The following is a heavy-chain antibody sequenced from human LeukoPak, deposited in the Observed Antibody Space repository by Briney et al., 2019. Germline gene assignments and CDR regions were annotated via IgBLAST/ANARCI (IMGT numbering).Heavy chain of an antibody. CDR1: GGSLTDYY. CDR3: AREDWYFDL. V-gene: IGHV4-34*01. Sequence: SETLSLTCAVYGGSLTDYYWAWIRQPPGKGLEWIGEINNSGSTKYSPSLKSRVTISLDTSNNQFFLKLNSVTAADTAVYYCAREDWYFDLWGRGTLVTVSS. J-gene: IGHJ2*01. CDR2: INNSGST.